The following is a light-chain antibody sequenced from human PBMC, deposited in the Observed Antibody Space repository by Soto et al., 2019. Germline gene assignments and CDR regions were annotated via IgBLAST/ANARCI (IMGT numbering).Light chain of an antibody. J-gene: IGKJ5*01. CDR2: DAS. Sequence: PGERATLSCRASQTVSGNYVAWYQQKPGQTPRLLIYDASNRATGIPARFIGSGSGTDFTLTISSLEPEDFAVFYCQQHSNWPITFGQGTRLEIK. CDR1: QTVSGN. V-gene: IGKV3-11*01. CDR3: QQHSNWPIT.